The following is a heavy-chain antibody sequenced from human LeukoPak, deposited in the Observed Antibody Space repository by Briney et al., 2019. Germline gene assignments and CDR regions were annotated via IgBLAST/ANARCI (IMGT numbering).Heavy chain of an antibody. CDR1: GFTFSNYD. CDR2: ITPSGDST. D-gene: IGHD3-22*01. Sequence: PGGSLRLSCAASGFTFSNYDMTWVRQAPGKGLEWVSTITPSGDSTYYADSVKGRFTISRDNSKNTVCLQMSSLRAEDTALYYCAMRAYYGSDNYYKYYFDYWGQGTLVTVSS. CDR3: AMRAYYGSDNYYKYYFDY. J-gene: IGHJ4*02. V-gene: IGHV3-23*01.